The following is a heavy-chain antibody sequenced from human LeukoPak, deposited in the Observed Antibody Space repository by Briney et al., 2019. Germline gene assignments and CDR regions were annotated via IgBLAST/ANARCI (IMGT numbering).Heavy chain of an antibody. V-gene: IGHV1-24*01. Sequence: ASVKVSCKVSGYTLTELSMHWLRQAPGKGLEWRGGFDPEDGETIYAQKFQGRVTMTEDTSTDTAYMELSSLRSEDTAVYYCATGLFFQVDTAMATVPYFDYWGQGTLVTVSS. CDR3: ATGLFFQVDTAMATVPYFDY. CDR1: GYTLTELS. D-gene: IGHD5-18*01. CDR2: FDPEDGET. J-gene: IGHJ4*02.